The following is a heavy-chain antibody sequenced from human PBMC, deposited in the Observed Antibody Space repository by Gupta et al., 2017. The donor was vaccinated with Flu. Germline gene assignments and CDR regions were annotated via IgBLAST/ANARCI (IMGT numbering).Heavy chain of an antibody. CDR1: GFHFRSYN. V-gene: IGHV3-21*01. Sequence: EVQLVESGGGLVKPGGSLKLHCAASGFHFRSYNMNWVRQAPGKGLEWVSSITTSSTYIYYGDSMKGRFTISRDNAKNSLFLQMNSLRAEDTAVYYCARRGNYLGDAFYIWGQGTMVTVSS. CDR2: ITTSSTYI. J-gene: IGHJ3*02. D-gene: IGHD2/OR15-2a*01. CDR3: ARRGNYLGDAFYI.